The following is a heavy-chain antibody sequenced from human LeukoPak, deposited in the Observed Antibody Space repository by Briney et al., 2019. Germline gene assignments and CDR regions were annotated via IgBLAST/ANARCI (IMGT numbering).Heavy chain of an antibody. Sequence: GGSLRLSCGASGFPFSPDWMSWVRQAPGKGLEWVAMIKKSGSETHYVDSVKGRFTISRDSARNSLYLQMNSLKADDTAVYYCASLDTAAIRTGGYWGQGTLVTVSS. CDR2: IKKSGSET. J-gene: IGHJ4*02. CDR3: ASLDTAAIRTGGY. CDR1: GFPFSPDW. D-gene: IGHD5-18*01. V-gene: IGHV3-7*01.